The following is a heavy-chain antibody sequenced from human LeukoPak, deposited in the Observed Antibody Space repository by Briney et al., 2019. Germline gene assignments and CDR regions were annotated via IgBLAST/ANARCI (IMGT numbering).Heavy chain of an antibody. V-gene: IGHV4-39*01. CDR3: ARHARAAAGTSGDY. CDR1: GGSISSSSYY. J-gene: IGHJ4*02. Sequence: SETLSLTCTASGGSISSSSYYWGWIRQPPGKGLEWIGSIYYSGSTYYNPSLKSRVTISVDTSKNQFSLKLSSVTAADTAVYYCARHARAAAGTSGDYWGQGTLVTVSS. D-gene: IGHD6-13*01. CDR2: IYYSGST.